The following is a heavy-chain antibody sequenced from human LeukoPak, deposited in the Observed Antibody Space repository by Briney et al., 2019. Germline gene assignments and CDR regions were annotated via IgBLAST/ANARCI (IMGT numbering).Heavy chain of an antibody. CDR1: GFTFSNYW. CDR2: IKQDGSEK. D-gene: IGHD3-10*02. V-gene: IGHV3-7*01. J-gene: IGHJ6*04. CDR3: AELGITMIGGV. Sequence: GGSVRLSCAASGFTFSNYWMSWVRQAPGKGLEWVANIKQDGSEKYYVDSVKGRFTISRDNAKNSLYLQMNSLRAEDTAVYYCAELGITMIGGVWGKGTTVTISS.